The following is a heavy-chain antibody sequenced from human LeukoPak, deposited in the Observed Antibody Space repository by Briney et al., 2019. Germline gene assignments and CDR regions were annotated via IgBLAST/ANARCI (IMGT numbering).Heavy chain of an antibody. CDR2: VNDSGGT. V-gene: IGHV4-34*01. D-gene: IGHD3-22*01. CDR1: IDSFTNYY. CDR3: ARDRYYDRSAFDI. Sequence: SETLSLTCAVYIDSFTNYYWNWIRQTPGKGLEWIGEVNDSGGTNINPSLRSRVILSVDTSKNQFSLKLSSVTAADTAVYYCARDRYYDRSAFDIWGQGTMVTVSS. J-gene: IGHJ3*02.